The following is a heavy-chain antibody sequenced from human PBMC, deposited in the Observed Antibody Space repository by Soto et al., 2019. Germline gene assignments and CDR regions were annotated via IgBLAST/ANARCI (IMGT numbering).Heavy chain of an antibody. V-gene: IGHV4-30-2*01. Sequence: SETLSITCAGSGGSISSGGYSWSWIRQPPGKGLEWLGYIYHGGSTYYNPSLKSRVTMSVDRSKNQFSLRLSSVTAADTAVYYCARTRITIFGVAPRGVFDFWGQGTMVTVSS. D-gene: IGHD3-3*01. CDR3: ARTRITIFGVAPRGVFDF. CDR2: IYHGGST. CDR1: GGSISSGGYS. J-gene: IGHJ3*01.